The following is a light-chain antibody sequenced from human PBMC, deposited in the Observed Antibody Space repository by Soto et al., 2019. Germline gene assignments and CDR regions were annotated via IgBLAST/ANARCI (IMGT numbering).Light chain of an antibody. CDR3: QQRSNWPRGT. CDR1: QSVGSY. CDR2: DAS. J-gene: IGKJ2*01. V-gene: IGKV3-11*01. Sequence: EIVLTQSPATLSLSPGERATLSCRASQSVGSYLGWYQHKPGQAPRLLIYDASNRAPGIPARFSGSGSGTDFSLTISSLEPADFAVYYCQQRSNWPRGTFGQGTKLEIK.